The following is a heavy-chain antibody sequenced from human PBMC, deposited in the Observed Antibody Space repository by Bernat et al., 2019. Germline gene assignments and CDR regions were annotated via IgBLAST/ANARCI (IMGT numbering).Heavy chain of an antibody. CDR3: ARDTYYYDSSGPAGYYFDY. CDR1: GFTFSSYS. V-gene: IGHV3-21*05. J-gene: IGHJ4*02. D-gene: IGHD3-22*01. CDR2: ISSSSSYI. Sequence: EVQLVESGGGLVKPGGSLRLSCAASGFTFSSYSMNWVRQAPGKGLEWVSYISSSSSYIYYADSVKGRFTISRDNSKNTLYLQMNSLRAEDTAVYYCARDTYYYDSSGPAGYYFDYWGQGTLVTVSS.